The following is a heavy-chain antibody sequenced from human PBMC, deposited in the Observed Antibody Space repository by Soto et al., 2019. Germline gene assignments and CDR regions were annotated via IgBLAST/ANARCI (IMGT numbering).Heavy chain of an antibody. Sequence: GRSLRLPYAASGVTFSNYGMHWVRQAPGKGLEWVAVISYDGSNKYYADSVKGRFTISRDNSKNTLYLQMNSLRAEDTAVYYCAKDLRYCSSTSCYDDNWFDPWGQGTLVTVSS. V-gene: IGHV3-30*18. CDR3: AKDLRYCSSTSCYDDNWFDP. CDR1: GVTFSNYG. J-gene: IGHJ5*02. D-gene: IGHD2-2*01. CDR2: ISYDGSNK.